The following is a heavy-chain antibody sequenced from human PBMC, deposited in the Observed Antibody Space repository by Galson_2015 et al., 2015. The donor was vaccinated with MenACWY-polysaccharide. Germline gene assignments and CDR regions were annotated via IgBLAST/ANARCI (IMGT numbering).Heavy chain of an antibody. CDR2: LRSSGANT. CDR3: AKDSTDFWSVAGRFDH. V-gene: IGHV3-23*01. Sequence: SLRLSCAASGFTFTSYAMSWVRQAPGKGLEWVSALRSSGANTYYADSVKGRFTISRDTSKNTLYLQMNILRAEDTAVYYCAKDSTDFWSVAGRFDHWGQGTLVTVSS. J-gene: IGHJ5*02. CDR1: GFTFTSYA. D-gene: IGHD3-3*01.